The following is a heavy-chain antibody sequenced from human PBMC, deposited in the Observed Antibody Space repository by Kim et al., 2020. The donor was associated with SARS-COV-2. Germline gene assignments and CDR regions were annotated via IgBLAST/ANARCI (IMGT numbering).Heavy chain of an antibody. J-gene: IGHJ2*01. V-gene: IGHV4-4*07. D-gene: IGHD2-21*02. Sequence: TYTSSLQNRVTMSVDTSRNQFSLKLRSVTAADTAVYFCARDDSRYFDLWGRGSLVTVTS. CDR3: ARDDSRYFDL.